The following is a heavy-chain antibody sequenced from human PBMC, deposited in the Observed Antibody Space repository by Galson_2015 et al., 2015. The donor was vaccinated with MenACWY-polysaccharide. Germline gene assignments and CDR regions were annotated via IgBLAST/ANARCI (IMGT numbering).Heavy chain of an antibody. CDR3: ARGVGARSRFGL. V-gene: IGHV4-34*01. D-gene: IGHD1-26*01. CDR1: GGSFRGSY. Sequence: SETLSLTCAVYGGSFRGSYWSWIRQPPGKGLEWIGEMNHSGSTNCNPSLKSRVTISVDTSKNQFSLRLTSVTAADTAVYYCARGVGARSRFGLWGQGTLVSVSS. CDR2: MNHSGST. J-gene: IGHJ5*02.